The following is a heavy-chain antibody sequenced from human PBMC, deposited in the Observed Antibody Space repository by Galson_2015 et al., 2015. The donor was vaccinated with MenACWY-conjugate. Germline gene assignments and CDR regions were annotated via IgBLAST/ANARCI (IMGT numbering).Heavy chain of an antibody. Sequence: SLRLFCAASGFTFSSYTMNWVRQAPGKGLEWVAEMTYDGSNKYYADFVKGRFTISRDNSKNTLYLQMDSLRAEDTAVYYCARGRGQSLANAFDIWGQGTMVTVSS. D-gene: IGHD3-16*01. J-gene: IGHJ3*02. CDR3: ARGRGQSLANAFDI. CDR1: GFTFSSYT. V-gene: IGHV3-30*01. CDR2: MTYDGSNK.